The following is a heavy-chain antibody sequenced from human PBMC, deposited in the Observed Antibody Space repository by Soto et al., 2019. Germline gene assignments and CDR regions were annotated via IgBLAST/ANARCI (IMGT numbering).Heavy chain of an antibody. J-gene: IGHJ6*03. CDR3: AREVENEGKYHIDG. D-gene: IGHD1-1*01. CDR1: GFPFSGYW. Sequence: PGGSLRLSCAATGFPFSGYWMHWVRQAPGKGLVWVSRINGDGSRINYADSVKGRFTISRDNAENTLYLQMNSLRDEDTAVYYCAREVENEGKYHIDGRGKGTTVTVSS. V-gene: IGHV3-74*01. CDR2: INGDGSRI.